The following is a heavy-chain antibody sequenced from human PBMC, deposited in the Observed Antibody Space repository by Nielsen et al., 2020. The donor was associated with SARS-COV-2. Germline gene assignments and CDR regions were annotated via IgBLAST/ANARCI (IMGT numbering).Heavy chain of an antibody. D-gene: IGHD2-2*01. J-gene: IGHJ6*02. CDR1: GFTFDDYA. CDR2: ISWNSGSI. CDR3: AKSSTSCCGMDV. Sequence: SLKISCAASGFTFDDYAMHWVRQAPGKGLEWVSGISWNSGSIGYADSVKGRFTISGDNAKNSLYLQMNSLRAEDTALYYCAKSSTSCCGMDVWGQGTTVTVSS. V-gene: IGHV3-9*01.